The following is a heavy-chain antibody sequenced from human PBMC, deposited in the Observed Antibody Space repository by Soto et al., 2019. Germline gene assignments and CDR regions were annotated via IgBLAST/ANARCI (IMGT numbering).Heavy chain of an antibody. J-gene: IGHJ4*02. Sequence: SETLSLTCTVSGGSISSGGYYWSWIRQHPGKGLEWIGYIYYSGSTYYNPSLKSRVTISVDTSKNQFSLKLSSVTAADTAVYYCARAGSWAAAGIDYWGQGTLVTVSS. CDR1: GGSISSGGYY. CDR3: ARAGSWAAAGIDY. CDR2: IYYSGST. V-gene: IGHV4-31*03. D-gene: IGHD6-13*01.